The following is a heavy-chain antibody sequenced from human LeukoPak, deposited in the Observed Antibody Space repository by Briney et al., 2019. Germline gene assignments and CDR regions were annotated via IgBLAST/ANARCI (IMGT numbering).Heavy chain of an antibody. J-gene: IGHJ4*02. Sequence: GGSLRLSCAASGFTFSDYYMSWIRQAPGKGLEWVSYISSGGSKIYYADSVKGRFTISRDNAKNSLYLQMNSLRAGDTAVYYCARRRYVAGSDYWGQGTLVTVSS. V-gene: IGHV3-11*01. CDR1: GFTFSDYY. D-gene: IGHD6-19*01. CDR2: ISSGGSKI. CDR3: ARRRYVAGSDY.